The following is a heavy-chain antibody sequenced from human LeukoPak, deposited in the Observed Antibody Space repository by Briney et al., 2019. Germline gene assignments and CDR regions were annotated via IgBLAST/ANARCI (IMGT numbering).Heavy chain of an antibody. CDR3: ATSPILDAFDI. CDR2: IKSKTAGGAI. V-gene: IGHV3-15*01. J-gene: IGHJ3*02. Sequence: GGSLRLSCAASGFTFSSYSMNWVRQAPGRGLEWVSRIKSKTAGGAIDYVGPVQGRFTISRDDSENTLFLQMNSLKTEDTAIYYCATSPILDAFDIWGQGTMVTVSS. CDR1: GFTFSSYS.